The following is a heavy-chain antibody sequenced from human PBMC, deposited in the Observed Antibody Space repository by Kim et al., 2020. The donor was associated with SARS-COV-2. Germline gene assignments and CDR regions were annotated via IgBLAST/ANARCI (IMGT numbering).Heavy chain of an antibody. Sequence: GGSLRLSCSASGFSFRSYAMSWVRQAPGKGLEWVSVISGSGGSTYNADPVKGRFTISRDNSKNTLYLQMNSPSAEDTAVYYCAKDQFRTYSSGWYSYYFDLWGRGTLVTVSS. CDR3: AKDQFRTYSSGWYSYYFDL. J-gene: IGHJ2*01. CDR2: ISGSGGST. V-gene: IGHV3-23*01. D-gene: IGHD6-19*01. CDR1: GFSFRSYA.